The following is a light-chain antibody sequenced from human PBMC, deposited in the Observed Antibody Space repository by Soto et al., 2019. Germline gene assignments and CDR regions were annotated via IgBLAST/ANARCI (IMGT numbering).Light chain of an antibody. Sequence: VLTQSPATLSLSPGGRATLSCRASQSVSSSYLAWYQQKPGQAPRLLIYGASSRATGIPDRFSGSGSGTDFTLTISRLEPEDFAVSYCQQYGSSPRTFGQGTKVDI. V-gene: IGKV3-20*01. CDR3: QQYGSSPRT. CDR2: GAS. CDR1: QSVSSSY. J-gene: IGKJ1*01.